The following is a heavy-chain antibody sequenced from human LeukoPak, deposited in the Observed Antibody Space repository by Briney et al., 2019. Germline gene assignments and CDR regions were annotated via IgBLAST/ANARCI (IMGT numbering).Heavy chain of an antibody. Sequence: GGSPRLSCAASGFTFSSYAMSWVRQAPGKGLEWVSAISGSSGSTYYADSVKGRFTISRDNSKNTLYLQMNSLRAEDTAVYYCAKDKRYNWNYVVYWGQGALVTVSS. CDR1: GFTFSSYA. J-gene: IGHJ4*02. CDR2: ISGSSGST. CDR3: AKDKRYNWNYVVY. V-gene: IGHV3-23*01. D-gene: IGHD1-1*01.